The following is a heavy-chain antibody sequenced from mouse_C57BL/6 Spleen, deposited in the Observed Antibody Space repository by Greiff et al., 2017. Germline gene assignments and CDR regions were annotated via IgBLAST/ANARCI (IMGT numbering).Heavy chain of an antibody. CDR3: ARDPIYYYGSSFFDY. D-gene: IGHD1-1*01. CDR2: IDPNSGGT. V-gene: IGHV1-72*01. J-gene: IGHJ2*01. CDR1: GYTFTSYW. Sequence: QVQLKQSGAELVKPGASVKLSCKASGYTFTSYWMHWVKQRPGRGLEWIGRIDPNSGGTKYNEKFKSKTTLTVDKPSSTAYMQLSSLTSEDAAVYYCARDPIYYYGSSFFDYWGQGTTLTVSS.